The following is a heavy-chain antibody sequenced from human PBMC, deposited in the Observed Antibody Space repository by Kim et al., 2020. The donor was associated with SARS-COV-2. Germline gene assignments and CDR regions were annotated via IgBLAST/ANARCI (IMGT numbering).Heavy chain of an antibody. V-gene: IGHV3-21*01. Sequence: GGSLRLSCAASGFTFSSYSMNWVRQAPGKGLEWVSSISSSSYIYYADSVKGRFTISRDNAKNSLYLQMNSLRAEDTAVYYCARGRAGVDYYDIIPHAFDIWGQGTMVTVSS. CDR3: ARGRAGVDYYDIIPHAFDI. D-gene: IGHD3-22*01. J-gene: IGHJ3*02. CDR1: GFTFSSYS. CDR2: ISSSSYI.